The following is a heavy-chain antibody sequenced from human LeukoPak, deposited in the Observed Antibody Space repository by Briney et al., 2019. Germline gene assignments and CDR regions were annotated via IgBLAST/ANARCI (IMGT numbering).Heavy chain of an antibody. J-gene: IGHJ5*02. V-gene: IGHV3-21*04. CDR3: ARKRPHSGSYYYGWFDP. D-gene: IGHD1-26*01. CDR1: GFTFSTFT. Sequence: GGSLRLSCVVSGFTFSTFTMNWVRQAPGKGLEWVSCISSSSSYIYYADSVKGRFTISRDNAKNSLYLQMNSLRSEDTAVYYCARKRPHSGSYYYGWFDPWGQGTLVTVSS. CDR2: ISSSSSYI.